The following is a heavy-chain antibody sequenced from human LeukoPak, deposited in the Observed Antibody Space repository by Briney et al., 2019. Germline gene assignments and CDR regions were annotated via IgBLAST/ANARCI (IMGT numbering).Heavy chain of an antibody. CDR2: IYHSGST. Sequence: PSETLSLTCAVSGGSISSSNWWSWVRQPPGKGLEWIGEIYHSGSTNYNPSLKSRVTISVDKSKNQFSLKLSSVTAADTAVYYCARRGSSSRSYYYYMDVWGKGTTVTVSS. D-gene: IGHD6-6*01. CDR1: GGSISSSNW. CDR3: ARRGSSSRSYYYYMDV. V-gene: IGHV4-4*02. J-gene: IGHJ6*03.